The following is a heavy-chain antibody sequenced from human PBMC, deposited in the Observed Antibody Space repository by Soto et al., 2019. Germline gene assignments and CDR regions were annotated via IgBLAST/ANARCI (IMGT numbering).Heavy chain of an antibody. Sequence: EVQLLESGGGLVQPGGSLRLSCAASGFTFSSYAMSWVRQAPGKGLEWVSALSGSGGSTYYADSVKGRFTIARDNSKNTLYLQMNSLRAEDTAVYYCASNGEEPAALGMDVWGQGTTVTVSS. J-gene: IGHJ6*02. V-gene: IGHV3-23*01. CDR3: ASNGEEPAALGMDV. CDR1: GFTFSSYA. CDR2: LSGSGGST. D-gene: IGHD2-2*01.